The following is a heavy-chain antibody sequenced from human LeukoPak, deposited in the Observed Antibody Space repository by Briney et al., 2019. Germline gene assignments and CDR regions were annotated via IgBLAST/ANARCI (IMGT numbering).Heavy chain of an antibody. V-gene: IGHV3-23*01. Sequence: GGSLRLSCAASGFTFSSYAMSWVRQAPGKGLEWVSAISGSGGSTYYADSVKGRFTISRDNSKNTLYLQMNSLRAEDTAVYYCAKPPYAFWSGRTASDYWGQGTLVTVSS. J-gene: IGHJ4*02. D-gene: IGHD3-3*01. CDR1: GFTFSSYA. CDR3: AKPPYAFWSGRTASDY. CDR2: ISGSGGST.